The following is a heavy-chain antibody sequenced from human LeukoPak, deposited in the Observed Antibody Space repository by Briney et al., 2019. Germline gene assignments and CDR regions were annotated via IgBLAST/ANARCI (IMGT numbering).Heavy chain of an antibody. CDR1: GFIFSHYS. Sequence: GGSLRLSCAASGFIFSHYSMNWVRQAPGKGLEWVSSISSSSSYIYYADSVKGRFTISRDNAKNSLYLQMNSLRAEDTAVYYCARDQLVQGYYYYYGMDVWGQGTTVTVSS. CDR2: ISSSSSYI. CDR3: ARDQLVQGYYYYYGMDV. V-gene: IGHV3-21*01. D-gene: IGHD6-13*01. J-gene: IGHJ6*02.